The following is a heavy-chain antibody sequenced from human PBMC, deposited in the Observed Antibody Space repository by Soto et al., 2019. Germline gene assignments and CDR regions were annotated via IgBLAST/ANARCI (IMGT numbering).Heavy chain of an antibody. J-gene: IGHJ6*02. CDR2: IYSGGST. CDR3: ASRTTSPYYYYGMDV. D-gene: IGHD4-17*01. V-gene: IGHV3-53*01. CDR1: GFTVSSNY. Sequence: GGSLTLSCAASGFTVSSNYMSWVRQAPGKGLEWVSVIYSGGSTYYADSVKGRFTISRDNSKDTLYLHMNSLRAEDTAVYYCASRTTSPYYYYGMDVWGQGTTVTVSS.